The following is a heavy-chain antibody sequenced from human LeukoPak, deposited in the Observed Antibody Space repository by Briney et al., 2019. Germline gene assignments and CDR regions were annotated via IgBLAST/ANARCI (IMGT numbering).Heavy chain of an antibody. D-gene: IGHD3-22*01. Sequence: GGSLRLSCAASGFTFSSYWMSWVRQAPGKGLEWVANIKQDGSEKYYVDSVKGRFTISRDNAKNSLYLQMNSLRAEDTAVYYCARDPSPYYYDSSGYYVYWGQGTLVTVSS. CDR1: GFTFSSYW. V-gene: IGHV3-7*01. J-gene: IGHJ4*02. CDR3: ARDPSPYYYDSSGYYVY. CDR2: IKQDGSEK.